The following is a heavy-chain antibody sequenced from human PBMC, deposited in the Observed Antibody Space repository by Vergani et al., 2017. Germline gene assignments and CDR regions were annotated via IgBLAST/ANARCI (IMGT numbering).Heavy chain of an antibody. V-gene: IGHV4-39*01. CDR1: GGSISSSSYY. CDR3: ASTPPWDGDYPSFDY. D-gene: IGHD4-17*01. Sequence: QLQLQESGPGLVKPSETLSLTCTVSGGSISSSSYYWGWIRQPPGKGLEWIGSILYSGSTYYNPSLKSRVTISVDTSKNQFSLKLSSVTAADTAVYYCASTPPWDGDYPSFDYWGQGTLVTVSS. J-gene: IGHJ4*02. CDR2: ILYSGST.